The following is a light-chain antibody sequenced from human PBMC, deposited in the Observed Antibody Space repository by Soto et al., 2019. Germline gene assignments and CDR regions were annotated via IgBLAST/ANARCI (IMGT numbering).Light chain of an antibody. CDR3: QQYKDSMWT. CDR2: DVS. Sequence: DIQMTQSPSTLSASEGDRVTITCRASQTVERWLAWYQQKPGKAPNLLISDVSSLERGVPSRFSGSGSATEFTLTISGLQPDDFATYYCQQYKDSMWTFGQGTKVESK. CDR1: QTVERW. V-gene: IGKV1-5*01. J-gene: IGKJ1*01.